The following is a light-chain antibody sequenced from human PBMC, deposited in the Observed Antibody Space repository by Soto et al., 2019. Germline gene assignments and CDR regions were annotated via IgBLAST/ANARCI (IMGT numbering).Light chain of an antibody. V-gene: IGLV2-14*01. CDR1: SSDVGGYNY. CDR3: SSYTSSTPLYV. Sequence: QSALTQPASVSGSPGQSITISCTGTSSDVGGYNYVSWYQHLPGKAPKLIIYEVDNRPSGVSNRFSGSKSGNTASLTISGLQAEDEADYYCSSYTSSTPLYVFGTGTQLTVL. J-gene: IGLJ1*01. CDR2: EVD.